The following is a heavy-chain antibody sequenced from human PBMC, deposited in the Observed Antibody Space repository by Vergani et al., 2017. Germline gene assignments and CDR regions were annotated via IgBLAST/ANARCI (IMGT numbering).Heavy chain of an antibody. CDR3: ARDFGYCSGGSCYSYFDY. CDR2: ISSSSSYI. CDR1: GFTFSSYS. V-gene: IGHV3-21*05. J-gene: IGHJ4*02. D-gene: IGHD2-15*01. Sequence: EVQLVESGGGLVQPGGSLRLSCAASGFTFSSYSMNWVRQAPGKGLEWVSYISSSSSYIYYADSVKGRFTISRDNAKNSLYLQMNSLRAEDTAVYYCARDFGYCSGGSCYSYFDYWGQGTLVTVSS.